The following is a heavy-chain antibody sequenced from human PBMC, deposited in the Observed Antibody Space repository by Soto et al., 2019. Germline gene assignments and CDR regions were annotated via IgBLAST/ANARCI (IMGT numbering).Heavy chain of an antibody. CDR3: VRGRYFDWLQPFDY. J-gene: IGHJ4*02. CDR2: ISSSSTI. CDR1: GFTFSSYS. V-gene: IGHV3-48*02. Sequence: GGSLRLSCAASGFTFSSYSMNWVRQAPGKGLEWVSYISSSSTIYYADSVKGRFTISRDNAKNSLYLQMNSLRDEDTAVYYCVRGRYFDWLQPFDYWGQGTLVTVSS. D-gene: IGHD3-9*01.